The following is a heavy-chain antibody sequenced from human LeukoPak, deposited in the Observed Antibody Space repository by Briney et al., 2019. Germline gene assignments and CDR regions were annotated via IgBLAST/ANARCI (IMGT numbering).Heavy chain of an antibody. J-gene: IGHJ5*02. Sequence: GGSLRLSCAASGFTFSNAWMSWVRQAPGKGLEWVGRIKSKTDGGTTDYAAPMKGRFTISRDDSKNTLYLQMNSLKTEDTAVYYCTTGEITMILEEGVVDPWGQGTLVTVSS. CDR2: IKSKTDGGTT. CDR1: GFTFSNAW. CDR3: TTGEITMILEEGVVDP. D-gene: IGHD3-22*01. V-gene: IGHV3-15*01.